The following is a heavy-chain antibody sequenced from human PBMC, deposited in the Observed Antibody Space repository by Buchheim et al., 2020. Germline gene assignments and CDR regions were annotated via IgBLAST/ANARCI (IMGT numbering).Heavy chain of an antibody. CDR1: GGSFSGYY. CDR3: ARMVNSRDSFDDYDSSGYLPNDY. D-gene: IGHD3-22*01. J-gene: IGHJ4*02. V-gene: IGHV4-34*01. Sequence: QVRLQQWGAGLLKPSETLSLTCAVYGGSFSGYYWSWIRQPPGKGLEWIGEINHSGSTNYNPSLKSRVTISVDTSKNQFSLKLSSVTAADTAVYYCARMVNSRDSFDDYDSSGYLPNDYWGQGTL. CDR2: INHSGST.